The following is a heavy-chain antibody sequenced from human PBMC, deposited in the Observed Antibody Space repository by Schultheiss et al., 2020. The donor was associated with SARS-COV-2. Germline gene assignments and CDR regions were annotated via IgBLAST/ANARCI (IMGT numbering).Heavy chain of an antibody. CDR1: GGSISSSSYY. D-gene: IGHD2-15*01. J-gene: IGHJ4*02. Sequence: SETLSLTCTVSGGSISSSSYYWGWIRQPPGKGLEWIGYIYYSGSTYYNPSLKSRVTISVDTSKNQFSLKLSSVTAADTAVYYCARRGSGGMTFDHWGQGTRVTVSS. CDR3: ARRGSGGMTFDH. V-gene: IGHV4-39*01. CDR2: IYYSGST.